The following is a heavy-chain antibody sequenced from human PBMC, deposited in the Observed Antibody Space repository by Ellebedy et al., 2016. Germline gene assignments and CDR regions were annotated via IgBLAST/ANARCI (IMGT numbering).Heavy chain of an antibody. J-gene: IGHJ4*02. CDR3: ARDPYEGGNYFLS. CDR2: ISNDGNLQ. Sequence: GGSLRLSXEASGFTFSNYAMHWVRQAPGRGLEWVAVISNDGNLQLYADSVRGRFTISRDNFKNTVYLQMNSLRVEDTAVYYCARDPYEGGNYFLSWGQGTLVTVSS. D-gene: IGHD3-10*01. V-gene: IGHV3-30*07. CDR1: GFTFSNYA.